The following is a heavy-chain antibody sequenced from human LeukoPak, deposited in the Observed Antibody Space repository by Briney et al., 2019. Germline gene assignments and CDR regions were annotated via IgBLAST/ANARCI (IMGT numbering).Heavy chain of an antibody. D-gene: IGHD6-13*01. CDR2: ITSKTNGGTT. V-gene: IGHV3-15*01. J-gene: IGHJ4*02. CDR1: GFTFSSYA. Sequence: GGSLRLSCAASGFTFSSYAMHWVRQAPGKGLEWVGRITSKTNGGTTEYAAIVKGRFTISRDDSKDTLFLQMGSLTTEDTAVYYCTESLVHWGQGARVTVSS. CDR3: TESLVH.